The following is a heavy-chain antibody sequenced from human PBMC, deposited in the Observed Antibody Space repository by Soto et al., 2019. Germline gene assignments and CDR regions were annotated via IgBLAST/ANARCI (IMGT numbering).Heavy chain of an antibody. CDR1: GGTFSSYA. J-gene: IGHJ6*02. V-gene: IGHV1-69*13. Sequence: ASVKVSCKASGGTFSSYAISWVRQAPGQGLEWMGGIIPIFGTANYAQKFQGRVTITADESTSTAYMELSSLRSEDTAVYYCARDLSGHYYYGMDVWGQGTTVTVSS. D-gene: IGHD6-19*01. CDR2: IIPIFGTA. CDR3: ARDLSGHYYYGMDV.